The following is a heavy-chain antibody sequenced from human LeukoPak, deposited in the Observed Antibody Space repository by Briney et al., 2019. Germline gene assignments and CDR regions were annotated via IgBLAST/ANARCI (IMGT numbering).Heavy chain of an antibody. Sequence: PGGSLRLSCAASGFTFSSYSMNWVRQAPGKGRECVSSISSSRSYIYYADSVKGRFTISRDNAKNSLYLQMNSLRAEDTAVYYCARDQGYSGYDLYYFDYWGQGTLVTVSS. CDR1: GFTFSSYS. D-gene: IGHD5-12*01. CDR2: ISSSRSYI. CDR3: ARDQGYSGYDLYYFDY. V-gene: IGHV3-21*01. J-gene: IGHJ4*02.